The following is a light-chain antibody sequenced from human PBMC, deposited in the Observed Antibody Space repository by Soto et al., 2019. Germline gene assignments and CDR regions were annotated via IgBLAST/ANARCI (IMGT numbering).Light chain of an antibody. CDR3: QTWGPGIWV. J-gene: IGLJ3*02. CDR2: VDSDGSL. V-gene: IGLV4-69*01. CDR1: SGHNNYA. Sequence: QPVLTQSPSASASLGASVKLTCALSSGHNNYAIAWYQQQSEKGPRYLMKVDSDGSLRKGDGIPDRFSGSSSGAERYLTISSLQSEDEADYYCQTWGPGIWVFGGGTKLTGL.